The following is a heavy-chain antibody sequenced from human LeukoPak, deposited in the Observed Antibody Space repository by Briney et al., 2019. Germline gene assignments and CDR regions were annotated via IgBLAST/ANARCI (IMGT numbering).Heavy chain of an antibody. CDR3: AKVTGDPPY. D-gene: IGHD2-8*02. CDR1: GFTFSSYA. Sequence: GGSLRLSCVASGFTFSSYALSWVRQAPGKGLEWVSAIRSDGDSTYYTDSVKGRFTISRDNSKNTLYLQMSSLRSEDTAIYYCAKVTGDPPYWGQGTLVTVSS. V-gene: IGHV3-23*01. CDR2: IRSDGDST. J-gene: IGHJ4*02.